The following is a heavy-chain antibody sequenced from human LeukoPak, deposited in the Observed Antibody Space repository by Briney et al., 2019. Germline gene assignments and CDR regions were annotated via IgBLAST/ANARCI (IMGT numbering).Heavy chain of an antibody. CDR3: AELGITMIGGV. D-gene: IGHD3-10*02. CDR1: GFTFRNAW. J-gene: IGHJ6*04. Sequence: PGGSLRLSCAASGFTFRNAWMSWVRQAPGKGLEWVSYISSSGSTIYYADSVKGRFTISRDNAKNSLYLQMNSLRAGDTAVYYCAELGITMIGGVWGKGTTVTISS. V-gene: IGHV3-48*03. CDR2: ISSSGSTI.